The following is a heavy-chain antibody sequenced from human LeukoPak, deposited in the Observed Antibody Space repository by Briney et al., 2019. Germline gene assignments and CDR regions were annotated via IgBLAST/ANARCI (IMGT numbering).Heavy chain of an antibody. CDR2: IKGDGGEK. J-gene: IGHJ4*02. V-gene: IGHV3-7*04. D-gene: IGHD3-16*01. CDR3: AKDWGYWQPGIDF. CDR1: GFILSSFW. Sequence: PGGSVRLSCAASGFILSSFWVSCVRQARGKGREGVAIIKGDGGEKAYVDSVKGRFSISRDNAENSVYLQMSSLRAEDTAVYYCAKDWGYWQPGIDFWGQGTLVTVSS.